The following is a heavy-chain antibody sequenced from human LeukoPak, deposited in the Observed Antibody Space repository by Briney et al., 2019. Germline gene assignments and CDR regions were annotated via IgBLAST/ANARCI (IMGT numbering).Heavy chain of an antibody. CDR3: ARRDRLEPLDV. V-gene: IGHV4-59*08. D-gene: IGHD1-1*01. CDR2: IYYSGST. CDR1: GGSISSYY. J-gene: IGHJ6*02. Sequence: SSETLSLTCTVYGGSISSYYWSWIRQPPGKGLEWIGYIYYSGSTNYNPSLKSRVTISVDTSKNQFSLKLSSVTAADTAVYYCARRDRLEPLDVWRQGTTVTVSS.